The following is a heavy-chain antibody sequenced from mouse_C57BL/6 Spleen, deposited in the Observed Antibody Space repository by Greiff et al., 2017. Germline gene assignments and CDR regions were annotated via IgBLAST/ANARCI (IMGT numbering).Heavy chain of an antibody. Sequence: VKLVESGPGLVQPSQSLSITCTVSGFSLTSYGVHWVRQSPGKGLEWLGVIWSGGSTDYNAAFISRLSISKDNSKSQVFFKMNSLQADDTAIYYCARGDYGSSCYAMDYWGQGTSVTVAS. CDR2: IWSGGST. V-gene: IGHV2-2*01. CDR1: GFSLTSYG. CDR3: ARGDYGSSCYAMDY. J-gene: IGHJ4*01. D-gene: IGHD1-1*01.